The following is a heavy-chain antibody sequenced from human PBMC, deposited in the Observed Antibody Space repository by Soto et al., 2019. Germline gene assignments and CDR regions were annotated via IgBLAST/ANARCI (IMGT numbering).Heavy chain of an antibody. V-gene: IGHV1-69*13. D-gene: IGHD3-3*01. Sequence: SVKVSCKASGGTFSSYAISWVRQAPGQGLEWMGGIIPIFGTANYAQKFQGRVTITADESTSTAYMELSSLRSEDTAVYYCAREDSWDFWSGYPHYHYYGMDVWGQGTTVTVSS. J-gene: IGHJ6*02. CDR3: AREDSWDFWSGYPHYHYYGMDV. CDR2: IIPIFGTA. CDR1: GGTFSSYA.